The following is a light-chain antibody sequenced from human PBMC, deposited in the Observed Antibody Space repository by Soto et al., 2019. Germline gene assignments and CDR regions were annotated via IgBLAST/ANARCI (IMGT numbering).Light chain of an antibody. CDR1: QSVDTTF. V-gene: IGKV3-20*01. CDR3: QPYMSSVT. CDR2: GAS. J-gene: IGKJ1*01. Sequence: EIVLTQSPGSLSLSPGQRATLSCRASQSVDTTFFAWYQKKPGQAPRLLIQGASKMATGIPDRFSGSGSGTDFTLIISRLELEGFAVYYCQPYMSSVTFGKGTKVEIK.